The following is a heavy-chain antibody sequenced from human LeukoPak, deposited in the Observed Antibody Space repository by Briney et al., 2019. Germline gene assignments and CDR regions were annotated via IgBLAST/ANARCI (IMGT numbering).Heavy chain of an antibody. CDR1: GFTVSSNY. D-gene: IGHD2-15*01. CDR2: IYSGGST. CDR3: ARKGGYYYYGMDV. Sequence: GGSLRLSCAASGFTVSSNYMSWVRQAPGKGLEWVSVIYSGGSTYYADSVKGRFTISRDNSKNTPYLQMNSLRAEDTAVYYCARKGGYYYYGMDVWGKGTTVTVSS. J-gene: IGHJ6*04. V-gene: IGHV3-53*01.